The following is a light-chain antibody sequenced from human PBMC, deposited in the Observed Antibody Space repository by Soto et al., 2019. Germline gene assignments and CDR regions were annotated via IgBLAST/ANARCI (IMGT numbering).Light chain of an antibody. CDR2: GVT. V-gene: IGLV2-8*01. J-gene: IGLJ1*01. CDR1: SSDVGTYDY. Sequence: QSVLTQPPSASGSPGQSVTFSCTGTSSDVGTYDYVSWYKQYPGKAPKLLIYGVTRRPSGVPDRFSGSKSGNTAALTVSGLQAEDEAYYYCSSYAGRSMYVFGTGTKVTVL. CDR3: SSYAGRSMYV.